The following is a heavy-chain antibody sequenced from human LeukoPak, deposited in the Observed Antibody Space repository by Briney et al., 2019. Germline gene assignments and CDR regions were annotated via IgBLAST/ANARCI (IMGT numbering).Heavy chain of an antibody. D-gene: IGHD3-9*01. V-gene: IGHV3-9*01. CDR2: ISWNSGSI. Sequence: GGSLRLSCAASGFTFDDYAMHWVRQAPGKGLEWVSGISWNSGSIGYADSVKGRFTISRDNAKNSLYLQMNSLRAEDTALYYCAKDEDYDILTGYWGYWGQGTLVTVSS. CDR1: GFTFDDYA. CDR3: AKDEDYDILTGYWGY. J-gene: IGHJ4*02.